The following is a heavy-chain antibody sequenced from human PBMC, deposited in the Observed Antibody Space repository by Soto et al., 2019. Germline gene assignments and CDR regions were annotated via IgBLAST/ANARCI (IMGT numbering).Heavy chain of an antibody. V-gene: IGHV3-23*01. CDR3: AKGGRGTYDSRYYYYMDV. D-gene: IGHD5-12*01. CDR2: ISGSGGST. Sequence: GSLRLSCAASGFTFSSYAMSWVRQAPGKGLEWVSAISGSGGSTYYADSVKGRFTISRDNSKNTLYLQMNSLRAEDTAVYYCAKGGRGTYDSRYYYYMDVWGKGTTVTVS. J-gene: IGHJ6*03. CDR1: GFTFSSYA.